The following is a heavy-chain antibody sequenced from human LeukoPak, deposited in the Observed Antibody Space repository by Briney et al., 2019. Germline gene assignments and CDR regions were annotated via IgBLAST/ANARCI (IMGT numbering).Heavy chain of an antibody. CDR2: IYYSGST. J-gene: IGHJ5*02. V-gene: IGHV4-59*08. CDR1: GGSISSYY. Sequence: PSETLSLTCTVSGGSISSYYWSWIRQPPGKGLEWIGYIYYSGSTNYNPSLKSRVTISVDTSKNQFSLKLSSVTAADTAVYYCARLEKPYYDILTGPRGWFDPWGRGTLVTVSS. CDR3: ARLEKPYYDILTGPRGWFDP. D-gene: IGHD3-9*01.